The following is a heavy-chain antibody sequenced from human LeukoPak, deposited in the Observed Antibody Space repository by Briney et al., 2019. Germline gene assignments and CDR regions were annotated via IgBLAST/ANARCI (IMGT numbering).Heavy chain of an antibody. CDR3: ARAPVYYDETRGYLKISNWYFDL. Sequence: GGSLRLSCAASGFTFSTYSINWVRQAPGKGLEWVSSISSSSVYRFYADSVKGRFTISRDNPKNSLYLQMNSLRAEDTAVYYCARAPVYYDETRGYLKISNWYFDLWGRGTLVTVSS. CDR1: GFTFSTYS. D-gene: IGHD3-22*01. J-gene: IGHJ2*01. CDR2: ISSSSVYR. V-gene: IGHV3-21*01.